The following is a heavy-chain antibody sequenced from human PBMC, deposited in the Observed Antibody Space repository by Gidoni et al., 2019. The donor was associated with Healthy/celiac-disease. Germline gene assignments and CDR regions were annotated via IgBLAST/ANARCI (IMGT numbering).Heavy chain of an antibody. D-gene: IGHD3-22*01. CDR1: GLTFDAYA. Sequence: EVQLVESGGGLVQHGRSLRLSCAASGLTFDAYAMHWVRQAPGKGLEWVSGISWNRGSICYADSVKGRFTISRDNAKNSLYLQMNSLRAEDTALYYCAKDYDSSGYYYYYFDYWGQGTLVTVSS. J-gene: IGHJ4*02. CDR3: AKDYDSSGYYYYYFDY. V-gene: IGHV3-9*01. CDR2: ISWNRGSI.